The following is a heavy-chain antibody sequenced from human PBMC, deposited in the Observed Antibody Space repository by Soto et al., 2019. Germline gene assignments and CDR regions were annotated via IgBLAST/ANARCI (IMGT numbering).Heavy chain of an antibody. CDR3: ARGGYYDSSGYYFFDY. V-gene: IGHV4-4*07. CDR2: IYTSGST. D-gene: IGHD3-22*01. Sequence: ASETLSLTCTVSGGSISSYYWSWIRQPAGKGLEWIGRIYTSGSTNYNPSLKSRVTMSVDTSKNQFSLKLSSVTAAETAVYYCARGGYYDSSGYYFFDYWGQGTLVTVSS. CDR1: GGSISSYY. J-gene: IGHJ4*02.